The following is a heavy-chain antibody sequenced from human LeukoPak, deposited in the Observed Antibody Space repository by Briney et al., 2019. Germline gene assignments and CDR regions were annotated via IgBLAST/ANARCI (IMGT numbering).Heavy chain of an antibody. D-gene: IGHD6-13*01. CDR1: GFTFDDYA. Sequence: GGSLRLSCAASGFTFDDYAMRWVRQAPGKGLEWVSGISWNSGSIGYADSVKGRFTISRDNAKNSLYLQMNSLRAEDTALYYCAKGTSWYLTNYFDYWGQGTLVTVSS. V-gene: IGHV3-9*01. J-gene: IGHJ4*02. CDR3: AKGTSWYLTNYFDY. CDR2: ISWNSGSI.